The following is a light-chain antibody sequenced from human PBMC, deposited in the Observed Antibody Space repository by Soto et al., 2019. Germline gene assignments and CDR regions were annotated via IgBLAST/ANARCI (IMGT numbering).Light chain of an antibody. CDR1: QSVRRY. CDR3: QQRSDWPLT. V-gene: IGKV3-11*01. CDR2: DSS. Sequence: EIVLTQSPATLSLSPGERATLSCRASQSVRRYLAWYQQKPGQAPSLLIYDSSNRAAGIPARFSGSGSGTDFTLTISSLEPEDFAIYYCQQRSDWPLTFGGGTNVEI. J-gene: IGKJ4*01.